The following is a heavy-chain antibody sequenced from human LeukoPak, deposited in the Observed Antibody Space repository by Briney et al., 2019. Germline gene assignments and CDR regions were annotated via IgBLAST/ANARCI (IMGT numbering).Heavy chain of an antibody. CDR2: ISAYNGNT. CDR3: ARAPMIVVVSPDY. V-gene: IGHV1-18*01. CDR1: GGTFSSYG. J-gene: IGHJ4*02. D-gene: IGHD3-22*01. Sequence: ASVKVSCKASGGTFSSYGISWVRQAPGQGLEWMGWISAYNGNTNYAQKLQGRVTMTTDTSTSTAYMEPRSLRSDDTAVYYCARAPMIVVVSPDYWGQGTLVTVSS.